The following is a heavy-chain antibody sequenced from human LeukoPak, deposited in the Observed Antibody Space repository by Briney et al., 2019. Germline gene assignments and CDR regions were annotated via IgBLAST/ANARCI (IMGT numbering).Heavy chain of an antibody. D-gene: IGHD2-2*01. Sequence: GESLQISCKGSGYSFTSYWIGWVRQMPGKGLEWMGIIYPGDSDTRYSPSFQGQVTISAAKSISTAYLQWSSLKASDTAMYYCARIPLFPAQGRVGCPFDYWGQGTLVTVSS. CDR3: ARIPLFPAQGRVGCPFDY. V-gene: IGHV5-51*01. CDR1: GYSFTSYW. J-gene: IGHJ4*02. CDR2: IYPGDSDT.